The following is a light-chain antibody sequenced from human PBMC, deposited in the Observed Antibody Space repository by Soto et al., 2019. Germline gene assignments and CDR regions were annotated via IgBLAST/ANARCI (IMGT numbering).Light chain of an antibody. CDR2: GIS. Sequence: QSALTQPPSVSGAPGQRVTISCTGSSSNIGAGYDVHWYQQLPGTAPKLLIYGISNRPSGVPDRFSGSKSGTSASLAITGLQAEDEADYYCQSYDSSLSGWVFGGGTKVTVL. J-gene: IGLJ3*02. CDR1: SSNIGAGYD. V-gene: IGLV1-40*01. CDR3: QSYDSSLSGWV.